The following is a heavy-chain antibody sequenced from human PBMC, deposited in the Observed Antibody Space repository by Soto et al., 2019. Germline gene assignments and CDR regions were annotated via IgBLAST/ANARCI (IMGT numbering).Heavy chain of an antibody. CDR3: ARGGATARNYFYMDV. Sequence: EVQLVESGGGVVRPGGSLRLSCAASGFSFDDYGMSWVRQAPGKGLEWVSGLNWNGGSTGYADSVRGRFTISRDNAKNSLYLQMNSLRAEDTALYHYARGGATARNYFYMDVWGKGTTVTVSS. CDR1: GFSFDDYG. J-gene: IGHJ6*03. CDR2: LNWNGGST. D-gene: IGHD1-26*01. V-gene: IGHV3-20*01.